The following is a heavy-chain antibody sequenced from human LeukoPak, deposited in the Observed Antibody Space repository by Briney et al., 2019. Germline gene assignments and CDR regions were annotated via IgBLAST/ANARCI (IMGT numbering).Heavy chain of an antibody. J-gene: IGHJ4*02. V-gene: IGHV3-23*01. D-gene: IGHD6-13*01. CDR1: GFTFSTYA. Sequence: GGSLRLSCAASGFTFSTYAMSWVRQTPGKGLEWVSSICGSGSSIHCVDSYHRDSVKGRFTISRDNSKDTLYLQMNSLRAEDTAVYYCAREGYSSSWPNDYWGQGTLVTVSS. CDR2: ICGSGSSIHCVDS. CDR3: AREGYSSSWPNDY.